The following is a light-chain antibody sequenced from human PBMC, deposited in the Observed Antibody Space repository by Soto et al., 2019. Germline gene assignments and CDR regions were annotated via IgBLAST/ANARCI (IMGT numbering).Light chain of an antibody. CDR2: DAS. J-gene: IGKJ1*01. CDR3: QQRSNWPPGWT. CDR1: QSVSSY. V-gene: IGKV3-11*01. Sequence: EIVLTQSPATLSLSPGERATLSCRASQSVSSYLAWYQQKPGQAPRLLIYDASNRATGIPARFSGSGSGTDFTPPISSLEPEDFAVYYSQQRSNWPPGWTFGQGTKFEIK.